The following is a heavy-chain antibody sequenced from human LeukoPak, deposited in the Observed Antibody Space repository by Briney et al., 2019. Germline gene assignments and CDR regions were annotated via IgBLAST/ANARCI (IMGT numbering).Heavy chain of an antibody. CDR3: ARDYCSSTSCYRYGMDV. CDR2: TYYRSKWYN. J-gene: IGHJ6*02. Sequence: SQTLSLTCAISGDSVSSNSAAWNWIRQSPSRGLEWLGRTYYRSKWYNDYAVSVKSRITINPDTSKNQFSLQLKSVTPEDTAVYYCARDYCSSTSCYRYGMDVWGQGTTVTVSS. CDR1: GDSVSSNSAA. D-gene: IGHD2-2*01. V-gene: IGHV6-1*01.